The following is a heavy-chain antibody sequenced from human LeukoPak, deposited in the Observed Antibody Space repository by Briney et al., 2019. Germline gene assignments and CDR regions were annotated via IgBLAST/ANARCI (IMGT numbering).Heavy chain of an antibody. D-gene: IGHD2-2*01. CDR2: IYSSGGT. V-gene: IGHV4-4*07. CDR1: GGSITGYY. J-gene: IGHJ4*02. Sequence: PWATLTLTCTVSGGSITGYYWSWIRQLAGKGLEWIGRIYSSGGTNYNPSLKSRVTISVDRSKNQFSLRLDPVTAADTALYHCARDLYGYACDWYGGYYFDYWGQGTLVTVSS. CDR3: ARDLYGYACDWYGGYYFDY.